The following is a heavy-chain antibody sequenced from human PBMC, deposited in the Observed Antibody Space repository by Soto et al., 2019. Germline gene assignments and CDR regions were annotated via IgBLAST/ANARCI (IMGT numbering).Heavy chain of an antibody. D-gene: IGHD5-12*01. J-gene: IGHJ4*02. CDR3: ARQEIVSASADH. V-gene: IGHV4-39*01. Sequence: QVQLQESGPGLVKPSETLSLTCTVSGGSISKSHYYWGWVRQSPGKGLEWIGSIYYSGRSHYNPPLESRVTISVDRTKNQFSLQLSSVTAEDTAVYYCARQEIVSASADHWGQGTLVIVSS. CDR1: GGSISKSHYY. CDR2: IYYSGRS.